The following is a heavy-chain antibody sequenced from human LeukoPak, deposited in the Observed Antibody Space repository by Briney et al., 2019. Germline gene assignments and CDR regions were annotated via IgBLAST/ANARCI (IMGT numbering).Heavy chain of an antibody. CDR1: GGSISSGDYY. V-gene: IGHV4-30-4*08. D-gene: IGHD6-13*01. CDR3: ARHPGSSWYAADARSGLDY. Sequence: EASETLSLTCTVSGGSISSGDYYWSWIRQPPGKGLEWIGYIYYSGSTNYNPSLKSRITISVDTSKNQFSLKLSSVTAADTAVYYCARHPGSSWYAADARSGLDYWGQGTLVTVSS. J-gene: IGHJ4*02. CDR2: IYYSGST.